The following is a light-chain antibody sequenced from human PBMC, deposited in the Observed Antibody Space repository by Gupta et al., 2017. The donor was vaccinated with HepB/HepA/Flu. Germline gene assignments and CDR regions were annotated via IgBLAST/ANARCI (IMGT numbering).Light chain of an antibody. CDR2: DVS. CDR1: SNDVGFYNL. V-gene: IGLV2-23*02. CDR3: CSYADVTTL. Sequence: HSALTQPASVSGSLGQSITISCTGTSNDVGFYNLVSWYQQHPGEAPKVLIYDVSKRPSGVAGRFSCSKSGNTASLTISGLQAEDEADYYCCSYADVTTLFGGGTKLTVL. J-gene: IGLJ2*01.